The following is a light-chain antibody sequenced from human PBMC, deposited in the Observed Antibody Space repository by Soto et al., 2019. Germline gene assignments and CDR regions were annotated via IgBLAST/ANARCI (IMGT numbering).Light chain of an antibody. CDR1: SSDVGSYNL. J-gene: IGLJ1*01. CDR2: EGS. CDR3: CSYAGSSTLYV. V-gene: IGLV2-23*01. Sequence: QSALTQPASVSGSPGQSITISCTGTSSDVGSYNLVSWYQQHPGKAPKLMIYEGSKRLSGVSNRFSGSTSGNTASLTTSGLQALDAADYYLCSYAGSSTLYVFGTGTKLTVL.